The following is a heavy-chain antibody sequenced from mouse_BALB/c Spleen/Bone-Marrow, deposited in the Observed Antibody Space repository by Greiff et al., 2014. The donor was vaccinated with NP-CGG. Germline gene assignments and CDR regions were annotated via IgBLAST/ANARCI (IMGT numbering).Heavy chain of an antibody. D-gene: IGHD1-1*02. CDR2: ITFDGSY. CDR1: GFSITSGYY. V-gene: IGHV3-6*02. J-gene: IGHJ1*01. CDR3: ARALGSYVWYFDV. Sequence: VQLQQSGPGLMKPSQSLSLTCSVTGFSITSGYYWNWIRQFPGHTLEWMGYITFDGSYDYNPSLKNRISITRDTSNNLFFLKLNSVTAEDTASYYCARALGSYVWYFDVWGAGTTVTVSS.